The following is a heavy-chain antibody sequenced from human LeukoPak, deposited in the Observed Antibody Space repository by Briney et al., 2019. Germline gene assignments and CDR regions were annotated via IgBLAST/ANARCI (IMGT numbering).Heavy chain of an antibody. Sequence: GGSLRLSCSASGFIFSNYWMTWVRQAQGKGLEWVANIMQDGSEKSYVATVQGRFTISRDNAKKSLYLEMSSLSAEDTAVYFCARDMIILQSWGQGTLVTVSS. V-gene: IGHV3-7*04. D-gene: IGHD3-16*01. CDR2: IMQDGSEK. J-gene: IGHJ5*02. CDR1: GFIFSNYW. CDR3: ARDMIILQS.